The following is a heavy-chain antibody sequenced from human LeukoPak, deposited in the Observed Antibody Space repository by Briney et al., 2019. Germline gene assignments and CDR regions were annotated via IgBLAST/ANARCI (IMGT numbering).Heavy chain of an antibody. CDR2: IFPDGRT. CDR1: GLTVTDNY. CDR3: ARTNPVYGDFDY. J-gene: IGHJ4*02. V-gene: IGHV3-53*01. D-gene: IGHD4-17*01. Sequence: PGGSLRLSCAASGLTVTDNYFSWVRQAPGKGLEWVSVIFPDGRTYHADSVKGRFTISRDNSKNTLLLQMNSLRADDTALYHCARTNPVYGDFDYWDQGILVTVSS.